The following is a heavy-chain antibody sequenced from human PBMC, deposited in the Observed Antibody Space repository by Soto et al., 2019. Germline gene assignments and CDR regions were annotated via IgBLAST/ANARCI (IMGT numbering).Heavy chain of an antibody. CDR2: INHSGST. J-gene: IGHJ3*02. CDR1: GGSFSGYY. CDR3: ARGSKIWFGEIGAFDI. Sequence: PSETLSLTCAVYGGSFSGYYWSWIRQPPGKGLERIGEINHSGSTNYNPSLKSRVTISVDTSKNQFSLKLSSVTAADTAVYYCARGSKIWFGEIGAFDIWGQGTMVTVSS. V-gene: IGHV4-34*01. D-gene: IGHD3-10*01.